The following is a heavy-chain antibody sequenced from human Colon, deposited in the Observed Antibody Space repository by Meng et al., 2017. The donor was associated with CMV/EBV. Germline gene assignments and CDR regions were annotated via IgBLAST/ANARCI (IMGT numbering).Heavy chain of an antibody. V-gene: IGHV3-48*03. CDR3: AKLIHWNYAYFDY. CDR2: ISTTGSSV. Sequence: GESLKISCAASGFTFSGYEMNWVRQAPGKGLEWISYISTTGSSVKYADSVKGRFTISRDNAKNSLYLQMNSLRAEDTAVYYCAKLIHWNYAYFDYWGQGIQVTVSS. D-gene: IGHD1-7*01. CDR1: GFTFSGYE. J-gene: IGHJ4*02.